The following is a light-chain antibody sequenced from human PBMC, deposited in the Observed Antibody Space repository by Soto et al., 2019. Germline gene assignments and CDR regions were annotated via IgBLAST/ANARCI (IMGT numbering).Light chain of an antibody. J-gene: IGKJ1*01. V-gene: IGKV3-15*01. CDR3: QQYNNWSPLT. CDR1: KSVSSN. CDR2: GAS. Sequence: EIGMTHSPATLSVFPGERATLSCRASKSVSSNLAWYKQKPGQAPRLLIYGASTRDSGIPARFSGSGSGTDFTLTISSLQSEDFAVYYCQQYNNWSPLTFGQGTKLEIK.